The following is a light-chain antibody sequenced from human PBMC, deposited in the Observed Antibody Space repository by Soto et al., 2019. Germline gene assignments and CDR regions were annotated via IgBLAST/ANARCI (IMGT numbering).Light chain of an antibody. Sequence: QSALTQPASVSGSPGQSITISCTGTSSDVGGYNYVSWYQQHPGKAPKLMIYDVSNRPSGVSNRFSGSKSGNTASLTISGLQAKDESDYYGSSYTSISTLHRVFGGGTKLTV. CDR2: DVS. V-gene: IGLV2-14*01. J-gene: IGLJ3*02. CDR1: SSDVGGYNY. CDR3: SSYTSISTLHRV.